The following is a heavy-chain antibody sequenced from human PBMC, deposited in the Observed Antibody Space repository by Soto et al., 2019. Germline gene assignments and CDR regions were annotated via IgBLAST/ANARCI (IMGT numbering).Heavy chain of an antibody. CDR3: ARDPPHKYYDILTGSFDY. Sequence: PGGSLRLSCEASGFTFSSYGMHWVRQAPGKGLEWVAVIWFDGSNEYYADSVKGRFTISRDNSKKMLYLQMNSLRGEDTAVYYCARDPPHKYYDILTGSFDYWGQGTLVTVSS. CDR1: GFTFSSYG. CDR2: IWFDGSNE. D-gene: IGHD3-9*01. J-gene: IGHJ4*02. V-gene: IGHV3-33*01.